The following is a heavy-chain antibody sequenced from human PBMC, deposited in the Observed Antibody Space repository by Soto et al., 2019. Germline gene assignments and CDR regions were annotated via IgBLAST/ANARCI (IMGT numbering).Heavy chain of an antibody. Sequence: ASVKVSCKASGYTFSSYGINWVRQAPGQGLEWLGWVSPYDGYTNYAQILQGRVSMTTDTSTKTAYMEVRSLRSDDTAVYYCARGGYYDSSGSRNYFYYGMNVWGQGTAVTVSS. CDR2: VSPYDGYT. CDR1: GYTFSSYG. J-gene: IGHJ6*02. CDR3: ARGGYYDSSGSRNYFYYGMNV. D-gene: IGHD3-22*01. V-gene: IGHV1-18*01.